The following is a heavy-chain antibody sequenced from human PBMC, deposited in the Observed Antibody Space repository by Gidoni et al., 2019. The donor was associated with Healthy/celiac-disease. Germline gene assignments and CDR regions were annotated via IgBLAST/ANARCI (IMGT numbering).Heavy chain of an antibody. J-gene: IGHJ4*02. CDR2: IWYDGSNK. D-gene: IGHD4-17*01. Sequence: QVQLVESGGGVVQPGRSLRLSCAASGFTFSSYGMHWVRQAPGKGLEWVAVIWYDGSNKYYADSVKGRFTISRDNSKNTLYLQMNSLRAEDTAVYYCARDSYGDYQIDYWGQGTLVTVSS. CDR3: ARDSYGDYQIDY. CDR1: GFTFSSYG. V-gene: IGHV3-33*01.